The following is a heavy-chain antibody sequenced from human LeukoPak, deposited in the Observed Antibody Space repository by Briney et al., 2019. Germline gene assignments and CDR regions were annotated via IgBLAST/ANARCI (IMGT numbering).Heavy chain of an antibody. J-gene: IGHJ4*02. Sequence: SETLSLTCAVSGYSISSGYYWGWIRQPPGNGLEWIGSIYHSGSTYYNPSLKSRVTISVDTSKNQFSLKLSSVTAADTAVYYCARGVLGDCSSTSCPESLNFDYWGQGTLVTVSS. CDR3: ARGVLGDCSSTSCPESLNFDY. D-gene: IGHD2-2*01. CDR1: GYSISSGYY. V-gene: IGHV4-38-2*01. CDR2: IYHSGST.